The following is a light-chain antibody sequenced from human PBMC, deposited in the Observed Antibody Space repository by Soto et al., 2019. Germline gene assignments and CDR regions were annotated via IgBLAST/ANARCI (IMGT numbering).Light chain of an antibody. CDR3: QQYNNWPPWT. Sequence: EIVLTQYPSTLSLSPGERASLSCRASQSVSTNLAWYQQKPGHAPRLLIYGASTRATGIPARFSGSGSGTEFTLTISSLQSEDFAVYYCQQYNNWPPWTFGQGTKVDI. CDR2: GAS. V-gene: IGKV3-15*01. J-gene: IGKJ1*01. CDR1: QSVSTN.